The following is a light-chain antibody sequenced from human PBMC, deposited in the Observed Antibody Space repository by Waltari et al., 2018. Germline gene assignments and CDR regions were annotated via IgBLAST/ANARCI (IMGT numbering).Light chain of an antibody. CDR2: EDN. J-gene: IGLJ3*02. Sequence: NFMLTQPHSVSESPGQTVTIPCTRSSGSIASHYVQWYPQRPGSAPTTVIYEDNQRPAGVPDRFSGSIDSSSNSASLTISGRKTEDEADYYCQSYDSSNFWVFGGGTKLTVL. V-gene: IGLV6-57*03. CDR1: SGSIASHY. CDR3: QSYDSSNFWV.